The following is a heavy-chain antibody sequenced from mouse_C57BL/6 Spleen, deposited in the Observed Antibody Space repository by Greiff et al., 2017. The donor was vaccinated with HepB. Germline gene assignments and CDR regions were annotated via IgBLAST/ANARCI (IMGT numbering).Heavy chain of an antibody. Sequence: QVQLQQPGAELVMPGASVKLSCKASGYTFTSYWMHWVKQRPGQGLEWIGEIDPSDSYTNYNQKFKGKSTLTVDKSSSTAYMQLSSLTSEDSAVYYCERSPIDCGSSYNYFDYWGQGTTLTVSS. CDR2: IDPSDSYT. J-gene: IGHJ2*01. D-gene: IGHD1-1*01. CDR3: ERSPIDCGSSYNYFDY. CDR1: GYTFTSYW. V-gene: IGHV1-69*01.